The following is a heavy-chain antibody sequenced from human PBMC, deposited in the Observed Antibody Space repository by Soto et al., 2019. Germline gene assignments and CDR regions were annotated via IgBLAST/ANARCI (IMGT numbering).Heavy chain of an antibody. CDR1: GGSISSGCYY. CDR2: INHSGST. V-gene: IGHV4-39*07. CDR3: ARGRGVWGSYHYNWFDP. J-gene: IGHJ5*02. D-gene: IGHD3-16*02. Sequence: PSETLSLTCTVSGGSISSGCYYWSWVRQPPGKGLEWIGEINHSGSTNYNPSLKSRVTISVDTSKNQFSLKFSSVTAADTAVYYCARGRGVWGSYHYNWFDPWGQGTLVTVSS.